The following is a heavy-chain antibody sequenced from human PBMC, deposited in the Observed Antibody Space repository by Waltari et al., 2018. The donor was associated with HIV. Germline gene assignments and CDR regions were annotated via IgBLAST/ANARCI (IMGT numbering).Heavy chain of an antibody. CDR1: GYTFTSYA. CDR3: ARDSRIAVADY. Sequence: QVQLVQSGAEVKKPGASVKVSCKASGYTFTSYAMHWVRQAPGQRLEWMGWINAGNGNTKYSQKFQGRVTITRDTSASTAYMELSSLRSEDTAVYYFARDSRIAVADYWGQGTLVTVSS. V-gene: IGHV1-3*01. CDR2: INAGNGNT. J-gene: IGHJ4*02. D-gene: IGHD6-19*01.